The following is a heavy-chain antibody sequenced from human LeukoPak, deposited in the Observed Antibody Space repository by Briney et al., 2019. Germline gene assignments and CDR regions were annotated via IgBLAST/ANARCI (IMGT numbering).Heavy chain of an antibody. D-gene: IGHD3-10*01. Sequence: ASVKVSCKVSGYTLTELSMHWVRQAPGKGLEWMGGFDPEDGETIYAQKFQGRVTMTEDTSTDTAYMELSSLRSEDTAVYYCATDDGLRFGELFPPFDYWGQGTLVTVS. CDR3: ATDDGLRFGELFPPFDY. J-gene: IGHJ4*02. V-gene: IGHV1-24*01. CDR2: FDPEDGET. CDR1: GYTLTELS.